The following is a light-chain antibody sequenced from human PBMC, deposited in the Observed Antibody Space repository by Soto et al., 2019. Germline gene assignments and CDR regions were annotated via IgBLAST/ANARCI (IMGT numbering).Light chain of an antibody. J-gene: IGKJ4*01. Sequence: DIQMTQSPSSLSASVGDRLTITCRASQSISSSLNWYQQKPGRAPKLLIYAASSLHSGVPSRFSGSGYGSDFSLTISSLQPEDSATYFCQQSYSTPSFGGGTKVEIK. CDR2: AAS. CDR3: QQSYSTPS. V-gene: IGKV1-39*01. CDR1: QSISSS.